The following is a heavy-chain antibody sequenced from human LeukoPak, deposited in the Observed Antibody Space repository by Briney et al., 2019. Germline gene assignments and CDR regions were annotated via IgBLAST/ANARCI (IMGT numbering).Heavy chain of an antibody. D-gene: IGHD5-24*01. CDR1: GFTFSSYW. Sequence: PGGSLRLSCAASGFTFSSYWMSWVRQAPGKGLEWVANIKQDGSEKYYVDSVKGRFTISRDNAKNSLYLQMNSLRAEDTAVYYCAGGGGKDGYNQNDDWGQGTLVTVSS. V-gene: IGHV3-7*04. J-gene: IGHJ4*02. CDR2: IKQDGSEK. CDR3: AGGGGKDGYNQNDD.